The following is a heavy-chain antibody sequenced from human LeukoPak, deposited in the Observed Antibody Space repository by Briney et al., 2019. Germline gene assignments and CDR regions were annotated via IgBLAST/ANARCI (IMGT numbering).Heavy chain of an antibody. CDR1: GFTFSIYA. Sequence: GGSLRLSCAASGFTFSIYAMSWVRQAPGKGLEWVSALSGNGGATYYANSVRGRFTISRDNSKNTLYLQMNSLRVEDTAVYYCAKDLEYSFAYWGQGTLVTVSS. CDR2: LSGNGGAT. CDR3: AKDLEYSFAY. J-gene: IGHJ4*02. V-gene: IGHV3-23*01. D-gene: IGHD2/OR15-2a*01.